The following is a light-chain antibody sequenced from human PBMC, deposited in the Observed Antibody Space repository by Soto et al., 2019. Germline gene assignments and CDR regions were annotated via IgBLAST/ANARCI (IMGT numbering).Light chain of an antibody. CDR3: QKYGSSLWT. Sequence: EIVLTQSPGTLSFSPGERATLSCRASQSVSNSYLAWHQQKPGQAPRLIIHGASSRATGIPDRFSGSGSGTDFTLTISRLEPEDFAVYYCQKYGSSLWTFGQGTKVDIK. J-gene: IGKJ1*01. V-gene: IGKV3-20*01. CDR2: GAS. CDR1: QSVSNSY.